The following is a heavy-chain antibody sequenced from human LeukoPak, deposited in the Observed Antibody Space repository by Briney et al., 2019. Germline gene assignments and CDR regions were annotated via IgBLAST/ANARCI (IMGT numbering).Heavy chain of an antibody. CDR1: GGSISSYF. V-gene: IGHV4-59*01. Sequence: SETLSLTCTVSGGSISSYFWTWIRQPPGKGLEWIGYFYNGGRTEYNPSLKSRVTISVDTSKNHFSLRLSSVTAADTGVYYCARGLEDSGWQPFYFDSWGQGSLVTVSS. CDR3: ARGLEDSGWQPFYFDS. J-gene: IGHJ4*02. D-gene: IGHD6-19*01. CDR2: FYNGGRT.